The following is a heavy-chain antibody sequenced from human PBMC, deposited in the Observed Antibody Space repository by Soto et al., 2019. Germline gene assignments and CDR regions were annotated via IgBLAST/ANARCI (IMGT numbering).Heavy chain of an antibody. J-gene: IGHJ4*02. CDR1: GFTFSSYW. V-gene: IGHV3-74*01. CDR3: LRGGSCGQYGTFDL. CDR2: INPDGTST. D-gene: IGHD2-15*01. Sequence: EVQLVESGGGLVQPGGSLRLSCAASGFTFSSYWMHWVRQAPGKGLVWVSRINPDGTSTTYADSVKGRFTISRDNTKNTVYVEMSSLRDEDTALYYCLRGGSCGQYGTFDLWGQRTLVTVSA.